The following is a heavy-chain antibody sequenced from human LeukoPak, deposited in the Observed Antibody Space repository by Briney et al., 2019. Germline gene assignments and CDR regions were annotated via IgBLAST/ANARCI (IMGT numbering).Heavy chain of an antibody. CDR1: GFTFSDYY. J-gene: IGHJ4*02. CDR2: ISGSGGST. Sequence: GGSLRLSCAASGFTFSDYYMSWIRQAPGKGLEWVSAISGSGGSTYYADSVKGRFTISRDNSKNTLYLQMNSLRAEDTAVYYCAKDRVPESSDYWGQGTLVTVSS. V-gene: IGHV3-23*01. CDR3: AKDRVPESSDY.